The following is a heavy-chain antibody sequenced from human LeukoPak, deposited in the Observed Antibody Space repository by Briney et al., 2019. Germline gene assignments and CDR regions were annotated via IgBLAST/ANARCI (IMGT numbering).Heavy chain of an antibody. D-gene: IGHD6-19*01. CDR3: ARDRDSSGWYEGFDY. V-gene: IGHV3-30-3*01. CDR2: ISYDGSNK. J-gene: IGHJ4*02. CDR1: GFTFSSSA. Sequence: AGGSLRLSCAASGFTFSSSAMHWARQAPDEGLEWVAVISYDGSNKYYADSVKGRFTISRDNSKNTLYLQMNSLRADDTAVYCCARDRDSSGWYEGFDYWGQGTLVTVSS.